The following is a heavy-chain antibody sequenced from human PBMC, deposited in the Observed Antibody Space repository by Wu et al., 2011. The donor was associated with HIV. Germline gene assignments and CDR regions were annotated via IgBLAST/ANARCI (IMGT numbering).Heavy chain of an antibody. V-gene: IGHV1-69*01. Sequence: QVQLVQSGAEVKKPGSSVKVSCQASGGTFKTYAISWVRQAPGQGLEWMGGIIPLLGTANYPQKFQDRVTITTDESTNTAYMELSSLRWEDTAVFYCTRLSYYGDSGYYYFDDWGQGTLVTVSS. CDR3: TRLSYYGDSGYYYFDD. J-gene: IGHJ4*02. CDR2: IIPLLGTA. D-gene: IGHD3-22*01. CDR1: GGTFKTYA.